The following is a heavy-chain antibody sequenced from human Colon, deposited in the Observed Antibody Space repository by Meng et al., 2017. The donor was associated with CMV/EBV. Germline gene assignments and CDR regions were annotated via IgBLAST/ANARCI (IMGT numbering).Heavy chain of an antibody. J-gene: IGHJ3*02. CDR2: IKSKADGGTT. V-gene: IGHV3-15*01. Sequence: GESLKISCVGSGFTFGSHEMNWVRQAPGKGLEWAGRIKSKADGGTTDYAAPVKGRFTISRDDSKDTLYLQMNSLKIEDTAVYYCTALNDRDASAIWGQGTMVTVSS. D-gene: IGHD1-1*01. CDR1: GFTFGSHE. CDR3: TALNDRDASAI.